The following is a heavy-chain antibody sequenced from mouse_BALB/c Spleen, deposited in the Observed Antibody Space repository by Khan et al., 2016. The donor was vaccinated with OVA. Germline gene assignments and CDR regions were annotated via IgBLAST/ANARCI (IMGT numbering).Heavy chain of an antibody. CDR3: ARHRFGYFDV. J-gene: IGHJ1*01. V-gene: IGHV2-6-2*01. CDR1: GLSLTSYG. CDR2: IWSDGIT. Sequence: QVQLQQSGPDLVAPSPSLSITCTASGLSLTSYGVHWVRQPPGKGLEWLVVIWSDGITTYNSALKSRLSISKDNSKSQVFIKMNSLQTDDTAMYYCARHRFGYFDVWGAGTTVTVSS.